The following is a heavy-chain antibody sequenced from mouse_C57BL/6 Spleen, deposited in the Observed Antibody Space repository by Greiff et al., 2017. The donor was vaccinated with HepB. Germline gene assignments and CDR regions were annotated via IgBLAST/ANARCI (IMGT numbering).Heavy chain of an antibody. CDR2: INPNNGGT. CDR3: ARSHYYGSSGDYFDY. Sequence: VQLQQSGPELVKPGASVKISCKASGYTFTDYYMNWVKQSHGKSLEWIGDINPNNGGTSYNQKFKGKATLTVDKSSSTAYMELRSLTSEDSAVYYCARSHYYGSSGDYFDYWGQGTTLTVSS. V-gene: IGHV1-26*01. D-gene: IGHD1-1*01. CDR1: GYTFTDYY. J-gene: IGHJ2*01.